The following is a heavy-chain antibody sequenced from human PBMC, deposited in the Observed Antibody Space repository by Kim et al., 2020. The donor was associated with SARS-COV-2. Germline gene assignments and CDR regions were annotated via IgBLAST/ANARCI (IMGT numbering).Heavy chain of an antibody. D-gene: IGHD6-19*01. Sequence: AVSVKSRITINPDTSKNQFSLQLNSVTPEDTAVYYCARSLYSSGEQEFDYWGQGTLVTVSS. J-gene: IGHJ4*02. V-gene: IGHV6-1*01. CDR3: ARSLYSSGEQEFDY.